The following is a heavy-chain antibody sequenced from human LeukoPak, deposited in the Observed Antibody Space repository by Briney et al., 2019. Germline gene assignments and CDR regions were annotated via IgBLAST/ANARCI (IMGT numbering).Heavy chain of an antibody. CDR3: ARVEVPRDINDWYFDL. Sequence: PSETLSLTCTVSGGSIAHGFFWAWIRQPPGGGLEWIGSLYHSGTTYYNTSLKSRISTSVDTSKNQFSLKLRLVTAADTAVYYCARVEVPRDINDWYFDLWGRGTLVTVSS. CDR1: GGSIAHGFF. V-gene: IGHV4-38-2*02. D-gene: IGHD2-15*01. J-gene: IGHJ2*01. CDR2: LYHSGTT.